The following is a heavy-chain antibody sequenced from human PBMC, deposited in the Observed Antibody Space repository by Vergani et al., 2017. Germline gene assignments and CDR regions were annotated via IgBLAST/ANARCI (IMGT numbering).Heavy chain of an antibody. CDR1: GFTFSHYS. J-gene: IGHJ4*02. CDR2: ISGNNDDV. Sequence: EVQMVESGGGLVKPGGSLRLSCVASGFTFSHYSMNWVRQAPGKGLEWVSSISGNNDDVYYADSVKGRFTISRDNAKNSLYLDMSSLRAEDTAVYYCVRGRVLTGGSDYWGQGTLVTVSS. V-gene: IGHV3-21*01. D-gene: IGHD4/OR15-4a*01. CDR3: VRGRVLTGGSDY.